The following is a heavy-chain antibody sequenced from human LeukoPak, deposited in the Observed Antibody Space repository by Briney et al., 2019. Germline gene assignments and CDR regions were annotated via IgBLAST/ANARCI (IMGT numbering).Heavy chain of an antibody. Sequence: PSETLSLTCNVSGDSISSSSYYWSWIRVPPGKGLEWIGSIYYAGSTYYNPSLKSRVTLSVDTSTNHFSLNIKSVTAADTAMYYCARGRRIVVLPGQGYFDLWGRGTLVTVSS. CDR3: ARGRRIVVLPGQGYFDL. J-gene: IGHJ2*01. V-gene: IGHV4-39*02. CDR1: GDSISSSSYY. CDR2: IYYAGST. D-gene: IGHD4/OR15-4a*01.